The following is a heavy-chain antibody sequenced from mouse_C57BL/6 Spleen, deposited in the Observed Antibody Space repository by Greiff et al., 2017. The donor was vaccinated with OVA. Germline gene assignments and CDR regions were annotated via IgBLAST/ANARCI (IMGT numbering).Heavy chain of an antibody. CDR2: ISSGGSYT. V-gene: IGHV5-6*01. Sequence: EVKLVESGGDLVKPGGSLKLSCAASGFTFSSYGMSWVRQTPDKRLEWVATISSGGSYTYYPDSVKGRFTISRDNAKNTLYLQMSSLKSEDTAMYYCARQGRGDAMDYWGQGTSVTVSS. J-gene: IGHJ4*01. CDR3: ARQGRGDAMDY. CDR1: GFTFSSYG.